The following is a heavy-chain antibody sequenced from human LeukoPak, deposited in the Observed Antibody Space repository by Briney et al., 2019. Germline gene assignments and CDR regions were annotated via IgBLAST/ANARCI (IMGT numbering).Heavy chain of an antibody. CDR1: RFTFSGFA. CDR3: AKMKGHPLPKYYMDV. D-gene: IGHD1-26*01. CDR2: ISGTGDNT. V-gene: IGHV3-23*01. Sequence: GGSLRLSCAASRFTFSGFAMSWVRRTPGKGLEWVSGISGTGDNTLYADSVKGRFTISRDNSKNTLYLEMNSLRAEDTAIYYCAKMKGHPLPKYYMDVWGQGTTVTVSS. J-gene: IGHJ6*01.